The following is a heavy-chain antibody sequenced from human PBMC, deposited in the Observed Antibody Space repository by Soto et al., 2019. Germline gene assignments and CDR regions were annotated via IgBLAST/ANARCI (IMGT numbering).Heavy chain of an antibody. J-gene: IGHJ6*02. CDR1: GFTFSSYA. CDR2: ISGSGGST. CDR3: AKIMMTTVVMVPYYYGLDV. D-gene: IGHD4-17*01. Sequence: EVQLLESGGGLVQPGGSLRLSCAASGFTFSSYAMSWVRQAPGKGLEWVSAISGSGGSTYYADSVKGRFTISRDNSKNTLYLQMNSLRAEDTAVYYSAKIMMTTVVMVPYYYGLDVWGQGPTVPVSS. V-gene: IGHV3-23*01.